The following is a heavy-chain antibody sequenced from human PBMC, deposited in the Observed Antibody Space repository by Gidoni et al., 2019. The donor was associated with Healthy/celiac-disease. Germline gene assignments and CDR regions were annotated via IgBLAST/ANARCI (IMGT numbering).Heavy chain of an antibody. D-gene: IGHD6-13*01. CDR2: IYYSGST. V-gene: IGHV4-39*01. CDR3: ARSSWHGNGWA. Sequence: QLQLQESGPGLVKPSETLSLTCTDSGGSISSSSYYWGWIRQPPGKGLEWIGSIYYSGSTYYNPSLKSRVTISVDTSKNQFSLKLSSVTAADTAVYYCARSSWHGNGWAWGQGTLVTVSS. J-gene: IGHJ5*02. CDR1: GGSISSSSYY.